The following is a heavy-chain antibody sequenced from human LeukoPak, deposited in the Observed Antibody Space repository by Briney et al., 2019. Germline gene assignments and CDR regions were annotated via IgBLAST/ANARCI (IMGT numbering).Heavy chain of an antibody. CDR2: ISGDGGST. CDR1: GFTFDDYA. Sequence: GGSLRLSCAASGFTFDDYAKHCVRQAPGKGLEWVSLISGDGGSTYYADSVKGRFTISRDNSKNSLYLQMNSLRTEDTALYYCAKGGGSSWYFPAFDIWGQGTMVTVSS. J-gene: IGHJ3*02. V-gene: IGHV3-43*02. CDR3: AKGGGSSWYFPAFDI. D-gene: IGHD6-13*01.